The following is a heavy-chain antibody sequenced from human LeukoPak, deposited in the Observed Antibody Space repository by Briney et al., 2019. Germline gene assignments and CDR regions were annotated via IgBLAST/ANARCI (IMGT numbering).Heavy chain of an antibody. V-gene: IGHV3-48*03. Sequence: GGSLRLSCAASRFTFSSYEMNWVRQAPGKGLEWVSYISSSGSTIHYADSVKGRFTISRDNAKNSLYLQMNSLRAEDTAVYYCAELGITMIGGVWGKGTTVTISS. CDR1: RFTFSSYE. D-gene: IGHD3-10*02. CDR2: ISSSGSTI. CDR3: AELGITMIGGV. J-gene: IGHJ6*04.